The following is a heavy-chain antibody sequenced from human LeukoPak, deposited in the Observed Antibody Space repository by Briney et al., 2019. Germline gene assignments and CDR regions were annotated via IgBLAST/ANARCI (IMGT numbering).Heavy chain of an antibody. V-gene: IGHV4-59*01. CDR1: GGSISSYY. J-gene: IGHJ4*02. D-gene: IGHD4-17*01. CDR3: ASVTTYFDY. Sequence: SETLSLTCTVSGGSISSYYWSWIRQPPGKGLEWIGYIYYSGSTNYNPSLKSRVTISVDTSKNQFSLKLSSVTAADTAVYYCASVTTYFDYWGQGTLVTVSS. CDR2: IYYSGST.